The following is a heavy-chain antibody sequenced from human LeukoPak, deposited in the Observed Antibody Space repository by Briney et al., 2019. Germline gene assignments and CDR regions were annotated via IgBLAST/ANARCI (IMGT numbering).Heavy chain of an antibody. D-gene: IGHD3-9*01. J-gene: IGHJ4*02. CDR3: ARISFGHDILTGYSPIDY. V-gene: IGHV1-69*13. CDR1: GGTFSSYA. CDR2: IIPIFGTA. Sequence: SVKVSCKASGGTFSSYAISWGRQAPGQGLEWMGGIIPIFGTANYAQKIQGRVTITADESTSTAYMELSSLRSEDTAVYYCARISFGHDILTGYSPIDYWGQGTLVTVSS.